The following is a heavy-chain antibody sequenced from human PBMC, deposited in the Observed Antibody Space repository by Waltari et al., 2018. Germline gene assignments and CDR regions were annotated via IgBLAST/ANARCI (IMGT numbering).Heavy chain of an antibody. CDR1: GFTFSNFA. V-gene: IGHV3-30*02. CDR3: VKDGDYSLPSYDAFDV. CDR2: IRDAGTTA. D-gene: IGHD4-17*01. J-gene: IGHJ3*01. Sequence: QVQLVESGGGVVQPGGSLRLSCAASGFTFSNFAMHWVRQTPARGLGLVAFIRDAGTTAYDADSGMGRLSVSRDNSDKRSYLQMNSLRPEDTGVYYCVKDGDYSLPSYDAFDVWGPGTMVSVSS.